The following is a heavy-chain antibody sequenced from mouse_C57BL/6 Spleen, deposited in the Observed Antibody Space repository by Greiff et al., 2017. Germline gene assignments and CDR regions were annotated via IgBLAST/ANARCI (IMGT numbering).Heavy chain of an antibody. D-gene: IGHD1-1*01. J-gene: IGHJ2*01. CDR2: IDPETGGT. Sequence: QVQLQQSGAELVRPGASVTLSCKASGYTFTDYEMHWVKQTPVHGLEWIGAIDPETGGTAYNQKFKGKAILTADKSSSTAYMELRSLTSEDSAVYYCTRGDYGSGYLDYWGQGTTLTVSS. V-gene: IGHV1-15*01. CDR3: TRGDYGSGYLDY. CDR1: GYTFTDYE.